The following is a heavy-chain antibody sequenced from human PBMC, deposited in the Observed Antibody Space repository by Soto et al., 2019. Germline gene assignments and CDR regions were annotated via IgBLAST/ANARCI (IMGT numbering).Heavy chain of an antibody. CDR3: AREDGYNYLNY. D-gene: IGHD5-12*01. CDR1: GYTFTSYY. V-gene: IGHV1-46*01. CDR2: INPSGGST. J-gene: IGHJ4*02. Sequence: QVQLVQSGAEVKKPGASVKISCKASGYTFTSYYMHWVRQAPGQGLEWMGIINPSGGSTSYPQKFQAGVTMNSETSTSTVYLELSSLRSEDTAVYYCAREDGYNYLNYCGQGTLVTVSS.